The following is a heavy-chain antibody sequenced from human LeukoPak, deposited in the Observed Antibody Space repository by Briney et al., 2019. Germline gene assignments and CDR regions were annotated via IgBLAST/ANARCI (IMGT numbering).Heavy chain of an antibody. J-gene: IGHJ4*02. V-gene: IGHV3-7*01. CDR2: IKQDGSEK. CDR3: ARGLRGSPPFDC. D-gene: IGHD2-21*01. Sequence: PGGSLRLSCAASGFTFSSYWMSWVRQAPGKGLEWVANIKQDGSEKYYVDSEKDRFTISRDNAKNSLYLQMNSLRAEDTAVYYCARGLRGSPPFDCWGQGTLVTVSS. CDR1: GFTFSSYW.